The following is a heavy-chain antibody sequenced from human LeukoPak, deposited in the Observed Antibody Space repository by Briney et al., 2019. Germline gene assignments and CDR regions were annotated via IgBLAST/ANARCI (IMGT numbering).Heavy chain of an antibody. CDR2: IYPADSNT. D-gene: IGHD6-13*01. Sequence: GESLRISCQGYGYSFTNFCIGWVRQMPGKGLEWMGIIYPADSNTIYNPSFQGQVTISADKSISTAYLQWSNLKASDIAIYYCDRPRLAAAGSAFDIWGQGTMVTVSS. CDR1: GYSFTNFC. CDR3: DRPRLAAAGSAFDI. V-gene: IGHV5-51*01. J-gene: IGHJ3*02.